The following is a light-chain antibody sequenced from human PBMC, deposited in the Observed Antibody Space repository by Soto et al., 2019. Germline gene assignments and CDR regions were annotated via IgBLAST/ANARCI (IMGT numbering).Light chain of an antibody. J-gene: IGKJ4*01. CDR3: QQYSIYPPT. CDR2: AAS. CDR1: QSIGTY. Sequence: AIRMTQSPSSFSASTGDRVTITCRASQSIGTYLAWYQQIPGRAPKLLIFAASTLQRGVPSRFSGSGSGTDFTLTISFLQSEDFATYYCQQYSIYPPTFGGGTKVEIK. V-gene: IGKV1-8*01.